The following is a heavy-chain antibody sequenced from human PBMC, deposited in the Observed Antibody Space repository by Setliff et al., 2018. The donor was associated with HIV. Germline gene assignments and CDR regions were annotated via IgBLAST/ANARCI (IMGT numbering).Heavy chain of an antibody. CDR2: ISYTGST. CDR1: GGSINRSNYY. D-gene: IGHD3-9*01. J-gene: IGHJ4*01. V-gene: IGHV4-39*01. Sequence: SETLSLTCTVPGGSINRSNYYWGWIRQPPGKGLEWIGTISYTGSTYYDPSLKSRVTISLDTSKNQFFLKLSSVTAPDTAIYYCARQTWEYYDTLTGYYRSPKNFDAWG. CDR3: ARQTWEYYDTLTGYYRSPKNFDA.